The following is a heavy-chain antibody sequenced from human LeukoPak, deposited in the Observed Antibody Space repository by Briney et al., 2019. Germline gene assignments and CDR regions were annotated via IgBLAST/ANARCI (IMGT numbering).Heavy chain of an antibody. Sequence: ASVKVSCKASGYTFTGYYMHWVRQAPGQGLEWMGWINPNSGGTNYAQKFQGRVTMTRDTSISTAYMELSRLRSDDTAVYYCARDIAHSGSYEGFDYWGQGTLVTVSS. J-gene: IGHJ4*02. CDR3: ARDIAHSGSYEGFDY. V-gene: IGHV1-2*02. CDR2: INPNSGGT. CDR1: GYTFTGYY. D-gene: IGHD1-26*01.